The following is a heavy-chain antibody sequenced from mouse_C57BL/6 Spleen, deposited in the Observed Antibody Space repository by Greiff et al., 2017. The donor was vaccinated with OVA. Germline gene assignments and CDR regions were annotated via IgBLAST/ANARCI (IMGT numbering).Heavy chain of an antibody. J-gene: IGHJ4*01. CDR1: GYSIPSGSY. Sequence: EVKLQESGPGLVKPSQSLSLTCSVTGYSIPSGSYWNWLRQFPGNKLEWMGYISYDGSTNSNPSLKNRISITRDTSKTQFFLKLNSVTTEDTATYYGARARYYGSSYYAMDYWGQGTSVTVSS. D-gene: IGHD1-1*01. CDR2: ISYDGST. CDR3: ARARYYGSSYYAMDY. V-gene: IGHV3-6*01.